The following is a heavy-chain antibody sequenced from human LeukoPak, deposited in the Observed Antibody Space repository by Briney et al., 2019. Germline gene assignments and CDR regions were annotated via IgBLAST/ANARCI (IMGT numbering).Heavy chain of an antibody. V-gene: IGHV4-59*08. D-gene: IGHD6-13*01. CDR3: ARHDAYSSSWYFFDY. CDR2: IYYSGST. CDR1: GGSISSYY. Sequence: SETLSLTCTVSGGSISSYYWSWIRQPPGKGLEWIGYIYYSGSTNYNPSLKSRVTISVDTSKNKFSLKLSSVTAADTAVYYCARHDAYSSSWYFFDYWGQGTLVTVSS. J-gene: IGHJ4*02.